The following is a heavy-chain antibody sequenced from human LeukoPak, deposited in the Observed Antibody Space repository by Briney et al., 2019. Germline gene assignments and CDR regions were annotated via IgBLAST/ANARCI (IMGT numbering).Heavy chain of an antibody. CDR2: ISAYNGNT. Sequence: GASVKVSCKASGYTFTSYGISWVRQAPGQGLEWMGWISAYNGNTNYAQKLQGRVTMTTDTSTSTAYMELRSLRSDDTAVYYCARDWGRGVGATILAGYGIRPSYSLLFDIWGQGTMVTVSS. J-gene: IGHJ3*02. CDR1: GYTFTSYG. D-gene: IGHD1-26*01. V-gene: IGHV1-18*01. CDR3: ARDWGRGVGATILAGYGIRPSYSLLFDI.